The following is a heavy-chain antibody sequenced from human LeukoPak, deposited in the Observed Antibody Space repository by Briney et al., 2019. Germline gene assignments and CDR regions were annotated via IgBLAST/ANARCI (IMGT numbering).Heavy chain of an antibody. J-gene: IGHJ4*02. CDR2: IRYDGSNK. D-gene: IGHD5-18*01. CDR3: ARHLSGVTGYTYGRGIDY. Sequence: GSLRLSCAASGFTFSSYGMHWVRQAPGKGLEWVAFIRYDGSNKYYADSVKGRFTISRDNVKASLYLQMNSLRPEDTAVYYCARHLSGVTGYTYGRGIDYWGQGTLVTVSS. V-gene: IGHV3-30*02. CDR1: GFTFSSYG.